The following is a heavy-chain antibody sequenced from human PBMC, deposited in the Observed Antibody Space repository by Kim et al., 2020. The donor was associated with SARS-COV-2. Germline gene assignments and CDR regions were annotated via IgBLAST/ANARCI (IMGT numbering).Heavy chain of an antibody. J-gene: IGHJ3*02. D-gene: IGHD1-26*01. CDR3: AREKVPIVGDTISAFDI. Sequence: VKGRVTISRDNAKNSLYLQMNSLRAEDTAVYYCAREKVPIVGDTISAFDIWGQGTMVTVSS. V-gene: IGHV3-21*01.